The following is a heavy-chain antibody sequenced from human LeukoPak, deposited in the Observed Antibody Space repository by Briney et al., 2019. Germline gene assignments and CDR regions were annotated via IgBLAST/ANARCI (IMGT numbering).Heavy chain of an antibody. Sequence: GGSLRLSCAASGFTFSSYGMNWVRQAPGKGLEWVSSISAGGSSIYYSDSVRGRFTIARDDAKNSLYLQMNSLRADDTAVYYCARDGLGYDAWGPGTLVTVSS. J-gene: IGHJ5*02. V-gene: IGHV3-21*01. CDR3: ARDGLGYDA. CDR2: ISAGGSSI. D-gene: IGHD5-12*01. CDR1: GFTFSSYG.